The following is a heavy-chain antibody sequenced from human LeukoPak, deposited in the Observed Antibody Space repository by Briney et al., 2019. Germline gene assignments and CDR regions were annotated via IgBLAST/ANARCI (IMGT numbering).Heavy chain of an antibody. CDR2: ISSSGSTI. D-gene: IGHD1-26*01. J-gene: IGHJ4*02. V-gene: IGHV3-48*03. CDR3: AIVGATPLDY. Sequence: GGSLRLSCVSSGFTFSRYDMHWVRQAPGKGLEWVSYISSSGSTIYYADSVKGRFTISRDNAKNSLYLQMNSLRAEDTAVYYCAIVGATPLDYWGQGTLVTVSS. CDR1: GFTFSRYD.